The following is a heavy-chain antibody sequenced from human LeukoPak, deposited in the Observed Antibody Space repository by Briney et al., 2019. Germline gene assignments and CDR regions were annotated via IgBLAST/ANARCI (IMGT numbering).Heavy chain of an antibody. Sequence: SETLSLTCAVYGGSFSGYYWSWIRQPPGKGLEWIGEINHSGSTNYNPSLKSRVTISVDTSKNQFSLKLSSVTAADTAVYYCARAQVTTCFDYWGQGTLVTVSS. J-gene: IGHJ4*02. CDR3: ARAQVTTCFDY. CDR2: INHSGST. D-gene: IGHD4-17*01. CDR1: GGSFSGYY. V-gene: IGHV4-34*01.